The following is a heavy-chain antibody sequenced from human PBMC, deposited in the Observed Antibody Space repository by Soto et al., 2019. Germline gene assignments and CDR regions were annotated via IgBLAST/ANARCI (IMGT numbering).Heavy chain of an antibody. CDR3: ARDYDFWSGLSYYFDY. J-gene: IGHJ4*02. V-gene: IGHV3-33*01. D-gene: IGHD3-3*01. Sequence: VQLVESGGGVVQPGRSLRLSCAASGFTFSSYGMHWVRQAPGKGLEWVAVIWYDGSNKYYADSVKGRFTISRDNSKNTLYLQMNSLRAEDTAVYYCARDYDFWSGLSYYFDYWGQGTLVTVSS. CDR1: GFTFSSYG. CDR2: IWYDGSNK.